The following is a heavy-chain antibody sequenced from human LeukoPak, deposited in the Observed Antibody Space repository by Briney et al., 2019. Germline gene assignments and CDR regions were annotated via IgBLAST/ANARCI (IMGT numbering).Heavy chain of an antibody. CDR3: ARGGYSYGYIQDY. D-gene: IGHD5-18*01. J-gene: IGHJ4*02. CDR1: GGSVSSGSYY. Sequence: SETLSLTCTVSGGSVSSGSYYWSWIRQPPGTGLEWIGYIYYSGSTNYNPSLKSRVTISVDTSKNQFSLKLSSVTAADTAVYYCARGGYSYGYIQDYWGQGTLVTVSS. CDR2: IYYSGST. V-gene: IGHV4-61*01.